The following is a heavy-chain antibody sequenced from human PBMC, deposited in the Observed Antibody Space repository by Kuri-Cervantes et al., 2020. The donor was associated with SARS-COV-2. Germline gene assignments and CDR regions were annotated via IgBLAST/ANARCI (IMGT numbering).Heavy chain of an antibody. CDR1: GGTFSSYA. D-gene: IGHD4-11*01. CDR2: IIPIFGTA. Sequence: SVKVSCKASGGTFSSYAISWVRQAPGQGLEWMGGIIPIFGTANYAQKFQGRVTITADKSTSTAYMEPSSLRSEDTAVYYCARDLTVTTTYYYYYGMDVWGQGTTVTVSS. CDR3: ARDLTVTTTYYYYYGMDV. V-gene: IGHV1-69*06. J-gene: IGHJ6*02.